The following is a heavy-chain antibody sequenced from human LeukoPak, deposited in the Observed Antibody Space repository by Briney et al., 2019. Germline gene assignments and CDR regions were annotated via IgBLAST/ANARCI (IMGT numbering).Heavy chain of an antibody. CDR1: GFTFSSYS. Sequence: PGGSLRLSCAASGFTFSSYSMNWVRQAPGKGLEWVSSISSSSSYIYYADSVKGRFTISRDNAKNSLYLQMNSLRAEDTAVYYCARDGGYSGYDFDYWGPGTLVTVSS. CDR3: ARDGGYSGYDFDY. CDR2: ISSSSSYI. J-gene: IGHJ4*02. D-gene: IGHD5-12*01. V-gene: IGHV3-21*01.